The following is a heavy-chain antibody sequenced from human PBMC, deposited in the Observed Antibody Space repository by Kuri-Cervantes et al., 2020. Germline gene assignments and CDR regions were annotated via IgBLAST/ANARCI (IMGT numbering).Heavy chain of an antibody. CDR2: ISWSGANV. CDR3: ARERSYFGRYPRNFDD. V-gene: IGHV3-9*01. Sequence: GGSLRLSCAASGFSFNDYAMQWVRQGPGRGLEWVSGISWSGANVGYADSVKGRFTISRDNAKKSLYLQMNSLRAEDTAVYYCARERSYFGRYPRNFDDWGQGTLVTVSS. CDR1: GFSFNDYA. J-gene: IGHJ4*02. D-gene: IGHD3-10*01.